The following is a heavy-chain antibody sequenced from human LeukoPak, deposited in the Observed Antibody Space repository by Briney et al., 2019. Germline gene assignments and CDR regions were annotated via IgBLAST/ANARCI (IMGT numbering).Heavy chain of an antibody. CDR2: IYSGGST. CDR3: ARDPPLGYDFWSGYQGGDY. CDR1: GFTVSSNY. V-gene: IGHV3-66*02. J-gene: IGHJ4*02. Sequence: PGGSLRLSCAASGFTVSSNYMSWVRQAPGKGLEWVSVIYSGGSTYYSDSVKGRFTISRDNSKNTLYLQMNSLRAEETAVYYCARDPPLGYDFWSGYQGGDYWGQGTLVTVSS. D-gene: IGHD3-3*01.